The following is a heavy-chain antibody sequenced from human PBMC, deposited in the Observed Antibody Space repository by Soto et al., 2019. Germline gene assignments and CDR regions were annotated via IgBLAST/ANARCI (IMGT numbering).Heavy chain of an antibody. D-gene: IGHD4-17*01. J-gene: IGHJ4*02. CDR2: IYYSGST. CDR1: GGSISSYY. V-gene: IGHV4-59*01. Sequence: PSETLSLTCTVSGGSISSYYWSWIRQPPGKGLEWIGYIYYSGSTNYNPSLKSRVTISVDTSKNQFSLKLSSVTAAGTAVYYCAREALYGDYFLFYYWGQGTLVTVSS. CDR3: AREALYGDYFLFYY.